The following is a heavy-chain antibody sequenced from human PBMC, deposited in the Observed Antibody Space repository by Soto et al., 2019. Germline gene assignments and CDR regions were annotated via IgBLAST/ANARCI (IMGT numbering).Heavy chain of an antibody. J-gene: IGHJ4*02. D-gene: IGHD1-26*01. V-gene: IGHV3-11*06. CDR1: GFTFSDYY. Sequence: QVQLVESGGGLVKPGGSLRLSCAASGFTFSDYYMSWIRQAPGKGLEWVSYISSSSSYTNYADSVKGRFTISRDNAKNSLYLQMNSLRAEDTAVYYCARDFQIGSYVYWGQGTLVTVSS. CDR2: ISSSSSYT. CDR3: ARDFQIGSYVY.